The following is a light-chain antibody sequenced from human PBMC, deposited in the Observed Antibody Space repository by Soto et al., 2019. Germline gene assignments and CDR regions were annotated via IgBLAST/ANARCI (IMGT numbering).Light chain of an antibody. Sequence: DIVMTQSPDSLTVSLGERATINCRSSQDLLYSFNTQNYLSWYQQRPGQPPKLLIHWASIREPGVPARVSGSGSGTDFSLTISSLQAEDVAVYYCQQYFDTPWTFGQGTKVEIK. CDR3: QQYFDTPWT. V-gene: IGKV4-1*01. CDR1: QDLLYSFNTQNY. CDR2: WAS. J-gene: IGKJ1*01.